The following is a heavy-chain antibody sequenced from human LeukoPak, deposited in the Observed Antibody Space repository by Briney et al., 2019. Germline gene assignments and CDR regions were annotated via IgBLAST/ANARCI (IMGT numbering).Heavy chain of an antibody. D-gene: IGHD6-19*01. V-gene: IGHV1-46*01. CDR2: INPSGGST. CDR3: ARGGSLAVAPHLYYFDY. J-gene: IGHJ4*02. CDR1: GYTFIAYY. Sequence: ASVKVSCKASGYTFIAYYIHWVRQAPGQGLEWMGIINPSGGSTTYAQNFQGRVTMTRDTSTSAVYMELSSLGSEDTAVYYCARGGSLAVAPHLYYFDYWGQGTLLTVSS.